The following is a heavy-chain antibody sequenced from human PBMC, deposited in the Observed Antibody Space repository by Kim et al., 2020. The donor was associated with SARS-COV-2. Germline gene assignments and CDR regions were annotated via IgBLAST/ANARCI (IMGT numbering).Heavy chain of an antibody. CDR2: IYHSGST. CDR3: ARALGVTDAFDI. D-gene: IGHD3-16*01. J-gene: IGHJ3*02. CDR1: GYSISSGYY. V-gene: IGHV4-38-2*02. Sequence: SETLSLTCTVSGYSISSGYYWGWIRQPPGKGLEWIGSIYHSGSTYYNPSLKSRVTISVDTSKNQFSLKLSSVTAADTAVYYFARALGVTDAFDIWGQGT.